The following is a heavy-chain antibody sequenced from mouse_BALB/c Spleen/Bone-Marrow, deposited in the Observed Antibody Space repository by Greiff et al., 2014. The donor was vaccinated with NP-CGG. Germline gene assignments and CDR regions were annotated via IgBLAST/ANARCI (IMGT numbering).Heavy chain of an antibody. CDR3: ARNGGAYYRYYYAMDY. J-gene: IGHJ4*01. CDR2: LWSGGST. V-gene: IGHV2-2*02. D-gene: IGHD2-14*01. Sequence: VQVVESGPGLVQPSQSLSITCTVSGFSLTSYGVHWVRQSPGKGLEWLGVLWSGGSTDYNAAFISRLSTSKDNSKSQVFFKMNSLQANDTAIYYCARNGGAYYRYYYAMDYWGQGTSVTVSS. CDR1: GFSLTSYG.